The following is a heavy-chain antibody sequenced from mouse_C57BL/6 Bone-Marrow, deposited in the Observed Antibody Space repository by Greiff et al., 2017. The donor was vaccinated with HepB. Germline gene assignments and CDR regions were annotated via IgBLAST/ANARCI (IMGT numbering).Heavy chain of an antibody. CDR2: INPNNGGT. J-gene: IGHJ4*01. V-gene: IGHV1-26*01. CDR1: GYTFTDYY. Sequence: VQLQQSGPELVKPGASVKISCKASGYTFTDYYMNWVKQSHGKSLEWIGDINPNNGGTSYNQKFKGKATLTVGKSSSTAYMELSSLTSEDSAVYYCAREGIYDGYYDAMDYWGQGTSVTVSS. CDR3: AREGIYDGYYDAMDY. D-gene: IGHD2-3*01.